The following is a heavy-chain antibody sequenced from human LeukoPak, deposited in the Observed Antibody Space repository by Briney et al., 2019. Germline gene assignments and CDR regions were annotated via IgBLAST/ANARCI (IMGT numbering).Heavy chain of an antibody. CDR1: GFIFKTYT. CDR2: ILSSGAYT. V-gene: IGHV3-21*01. D-gene: IGHD6-6*01. J-gene: IGHJ4*02. CDR3: ARDRVLL. Sequence: SGGSLRLSRAASGFIFKTYTMNWVRQAPGKGLEWVSSILSSGAYTYYADSVKGRFTISRDNAKNSLYLQMNSLRAEDTAVYYCARDRVLLWGQGTLVTVSS.